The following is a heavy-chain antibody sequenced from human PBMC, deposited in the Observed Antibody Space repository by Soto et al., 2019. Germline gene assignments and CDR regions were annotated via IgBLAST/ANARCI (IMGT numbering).Heavy chain of an antibody. V-gene: IGHV1-69*13. J-gene: IGHJ4*02. Sequence: ASVKVSCKASGGTFSSYAISWVRQAPGQGLEWMGGIIPIFGTANYAQKFQGRVTITADESTSTAYMELSSLRSEDTAVYYCARDTSSGWSFFDYWGQGTLVTVSS. CDR1: GGTFSSYA. CDR3: ARDTSSGWSFFDY. CDR2: IIPIFGTA. D-gene: IGHD6-19*01.